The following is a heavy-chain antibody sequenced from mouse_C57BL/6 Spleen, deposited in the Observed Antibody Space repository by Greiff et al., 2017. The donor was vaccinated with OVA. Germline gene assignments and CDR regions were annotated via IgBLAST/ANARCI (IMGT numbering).Heavy chain of an antibody. V-gene: IGHV1-62-2*01. Sequence: VHLQQSGAELVKPGASVKLSCKASGYTFTEYTIHWVKQRSGQGLEWIGWFYPGSGSIKYNEKYKDQAILTAYKSSSIFYMELSRLTDEDSAVYFCARHGNEDAMDYWGQGASVTVST. CDR1: GYTFTEYT. J-gene: IGHJ4*01. CDR2: FYPGSGSI. D-gene: IGHD2-1*01. CDR3: ARHGNEDAMDY.